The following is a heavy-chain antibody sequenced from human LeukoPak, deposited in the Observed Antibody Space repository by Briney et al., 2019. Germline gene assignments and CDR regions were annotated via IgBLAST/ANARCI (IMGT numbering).Heavy chain of an antibody. J-gene: IGHJ6*02. CDR3: TTGPFDYYGSASYLANGMDV. CDR1: GFTFSNSW. Sequence: GGPLRLSCAASGFTFSNSWMSWVRQAPGKGLEWVGRIKSKTYGGTTDYTAPVKGRFTISRDDSKNTLYLQMNSLKSEDTAVYYCTTGPFDYYGSASYLANGMDVWGQGTTVTVSS. CDR2: IKSKTYGGTT. D-gene: IGHD3-10*01. V-gene: IGHV3-15*01.